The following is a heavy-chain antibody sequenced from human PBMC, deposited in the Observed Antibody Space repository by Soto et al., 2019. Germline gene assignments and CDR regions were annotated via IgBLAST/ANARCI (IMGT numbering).Heavy chain of an antibody. V-gene: IGHV3-23*01. CDR2: ISGSGGST. D-gene: IGHD2-8*02. Sequence: GGSLRLSCAASGFTFSSYAMSWVRQAPGKGLEWVSAISGSGGSTYYPDSVKGRFTISRDNSKNTLFLQMNSLTAGDTAVYYCAKATATGGGAFDICGQGTMVTVSS. CDR3: AKATATGGGAFDI. J-gene: IGHJ3*02. CDR1: GFTFSSYA.